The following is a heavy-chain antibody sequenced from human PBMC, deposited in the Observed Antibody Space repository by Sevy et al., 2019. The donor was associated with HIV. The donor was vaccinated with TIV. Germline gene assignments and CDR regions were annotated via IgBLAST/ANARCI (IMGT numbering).Heavy chain of an antibody. CDR3: ARGPQQLVPFFDY. J-gene: IGHJ4*02. CDR2: MNPNSGNT. V-gene: IGHV1-8*03. Sequence: GESLKISCKASGYTFTSYDINWVRQATGQGLEWMGWMNPNSGNTGYAQKFQGRVTITRNTSISTAYMELSSLRSEDTAVYYCARGPQQLVPFFDYWGQGTLVTVSS. D-gene: IGHD6-13*01. CDR1: GYTFTSYD.